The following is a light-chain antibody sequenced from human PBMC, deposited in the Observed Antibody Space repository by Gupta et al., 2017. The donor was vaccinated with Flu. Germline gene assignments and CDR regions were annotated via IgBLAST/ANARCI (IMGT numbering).Light chain of an antibody. J-gene: IGLJ1*01. Sequence: QSPLTPPPSVSGSPGPSVPISCTGTSSDVGNYNRVSWYQQPPGTAPKLMIYEVSNRPAGVPDRFSGSKSGNTASLTISGLQAEDEADYYCSSYTTSDTYVVGTGTKCTVL. CDR3: SSYTTSDTYV. CDR1: SSDVGNYNR. CDR2: EVS. V-gene: IGLV2-18*02.